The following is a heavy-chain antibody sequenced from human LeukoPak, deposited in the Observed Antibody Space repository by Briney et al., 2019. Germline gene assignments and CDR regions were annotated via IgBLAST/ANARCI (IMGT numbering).Heavy chain of an antibody. CDR2: FRGSGGST. CDR3: AKRPQLQEYYYCMVV. J-gene: IGHJ6*03. CDR1: GFSFSSYA. V-gene: IGHV3-23*01. D-gene: IGHD2-2*01. Sequence: GESLTLSCAVSGFSFSSYAMSWVRQAPRKGLEWVSAFRGSGGSTYYADSVKGRFTISRDNSRNTLYLQMNSLRAEDTAVYYCAKRPQLQEYYYCMVVWGKGTTVTVSS.